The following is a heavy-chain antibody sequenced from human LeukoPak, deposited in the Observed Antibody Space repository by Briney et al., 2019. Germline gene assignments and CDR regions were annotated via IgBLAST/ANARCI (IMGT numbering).Heavy chain of an antibody. Sequence: PGGSLRLSCAASGFTFSSYAMSWVRQAPGKGLEWVSAISGSGGSTYYADSVKGRFTISRGNSKNTLYLQMNSLRAEDTAVYYCARDRVTTDTNWFDPWGQGTLVTVSS. CDR3: ARDRVTTDTNWFDP. V-gene: IGHV3-23*01. CDR1: GFTFSSYA. CDR2: ISGSGGST. J-gene: IGHJ5*02. D-gene: IGHD4-11*01.